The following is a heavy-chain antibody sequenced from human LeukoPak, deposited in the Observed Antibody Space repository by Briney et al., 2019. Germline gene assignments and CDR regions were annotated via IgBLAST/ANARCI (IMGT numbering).Heavy chain of an antibody. CDR2: IKPDTGAT. Sequence: GASVKVSCKASGYIFTDYYIHWVRQAPGEGLEWMGWIKPDTGATDSAQKFQGRVTMTRDTSISTAYMDLNGLRSDDTAVYYCAREDTYSSGSENADALDIWGQGTMVSVAS. D-gene: IGHD3-10*01. CDR1: GYIFTDYY. J-gene: IGHJ3*02. CDR3: AREDTYSSGSENADALDI. V-gene: IGHV1-2*02.